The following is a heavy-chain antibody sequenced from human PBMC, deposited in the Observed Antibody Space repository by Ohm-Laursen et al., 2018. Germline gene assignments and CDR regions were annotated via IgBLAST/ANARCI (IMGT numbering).Heavy chain of an antibody. V-gene: IGHV4-59*08. Sequence: SETLSLTCTVSGGSISSYYWSWIRQPPGKGLEWIGYIYYSGSTNYNPSLKSRFTISVDTSKNQFSLKLSSVTAADTAVYYCARHQGGYSGYDRSFDYWGQGTLVTVSS. J-gene: IGHJ4*02. CDR3: ARHQGGYSGYDRSFDY. D-gene: IGHD5-12*01. CDR2: IYYSGST. CDR1: GGSISSYY.